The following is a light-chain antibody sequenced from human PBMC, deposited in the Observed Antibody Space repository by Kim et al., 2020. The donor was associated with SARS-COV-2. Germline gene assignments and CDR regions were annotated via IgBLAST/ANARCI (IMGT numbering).Light chain of an antibody. CDR3: QQRSIWPLT. J-gene: IGKJ4*01. V-gene: IGKV3-11*01. CDR1: QSVSSY. Sequence: LSPGERATLSCRASQSVSSYLAWYQQKPGQAPRLLIYAASARATGIPARFSGSGSGTDFTLTISSLEPEDFAVYYCQQRSIWPLTFGGGTKVDI. CDR2: AAS.